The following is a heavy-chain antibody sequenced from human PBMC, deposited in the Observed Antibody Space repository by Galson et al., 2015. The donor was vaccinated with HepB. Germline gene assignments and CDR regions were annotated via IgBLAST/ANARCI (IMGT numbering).Heavy chain of an antibody. CDR3: ARGGYDSSGYYSGWYFDL. CDR1: GYSFTSYW. V-gene: IGHV5-10-1*01. CDR2: IDPSDSYT. D-gene: IGHD3-22*01. Sequence: QSGAEVKKPGESLRISCKGSGYSFTSYWISWVRQMPGKGLEWMGRIDPSDSYTNYSPSFQGHVTISADKSISTAYLQWSSLKASDTAMYYCARGGYDSSGYYSGWYFDLWGRGTLVTVSS. J-gene: IGHJ2*01.